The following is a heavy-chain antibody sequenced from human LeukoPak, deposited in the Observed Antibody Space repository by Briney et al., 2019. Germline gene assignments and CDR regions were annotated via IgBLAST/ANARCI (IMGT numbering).Heavy chain of an antibody. CDR2: INSGGNDI. CDR3: TAYKYSSGWSRRGPFAFDI. CDR1: GFSFSSQS. V-gene: IGHV3-48*02. J-gene: IGHJ3*02. D-gene: IGHD6-19*01. Sequence: PGGSLRLSCAASGFSFSSQSMNWVRQAPGKGLEWISYINSGGNDIQYADSVKGRFTISRDNAKNSVFLQMNSLRDEDTAVYYCTAYKYSSGWSRRGPFAFDIWGQGTMVTVSS.